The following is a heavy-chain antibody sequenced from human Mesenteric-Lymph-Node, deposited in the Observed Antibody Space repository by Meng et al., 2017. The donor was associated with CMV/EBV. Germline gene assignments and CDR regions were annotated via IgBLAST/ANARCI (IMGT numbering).Heavy chain of an antibody. Sequence: ASVKVSCKASGYTFTGYYLHWVRQAPGQGLEWMGWINPNSGGTNYAQKFQGRVTMTRDTSISTAYMELSSLRSDDTALYYCARGDTVVTPDYWGPGTLVTVSS. CDR1: GYTFTGYY. CDR3: ARGDTVVTPDY. CDR2: INPNSGGT. D-gene: IGHD4-23*01. V-gene: IGHV1-2*02. J-gene: IGHJ4*02.